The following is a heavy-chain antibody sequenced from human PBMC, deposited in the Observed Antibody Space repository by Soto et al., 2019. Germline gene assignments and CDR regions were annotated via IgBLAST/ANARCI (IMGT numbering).Heavy chain of an antibody. V-gene: IGHV3-48*04. CDR2: INGGGTTT. CDR1: GFSFSSFS. D-gene: IGHD3-10*01. J-gene: IGHJ4*02. Sequence: EVHLGESGGDLVQPGGSLRLSCAASGFSFSSFSMNWVRQAPGKGLEWVSYINGGGTTTYYADSVKGRFTISRDDAKNSLHLQMNSLQAEDTAVYYCARLGDYGSGSYWGQGTLVTVSS. CDR3: ARLGDYGSGSY.